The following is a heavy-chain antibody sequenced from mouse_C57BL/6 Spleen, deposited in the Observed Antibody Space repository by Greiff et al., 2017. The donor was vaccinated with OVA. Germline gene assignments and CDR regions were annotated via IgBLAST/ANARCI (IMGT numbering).Heavy chain of an antibody. V-gene: IGHV1-78*01. CDR2: IYPRDGST. CDR3: ASSLYYYGSSYDAMDY. D-gene: IGHD1-1*01. J-gene: IGHJ4*01. CDR1: GYTFTDHT. Sequence: VQLVESDAELVKPGASVKISCKVSGYTFTDHTIHWMKQRPEQGLEWIGYIYPRDGSTKYNEKFKGKATLTADKSSSTAYMQLNSLTSEDSAVYFCASSLYYYGSSYDAMDYWGQGTSVTVSS.